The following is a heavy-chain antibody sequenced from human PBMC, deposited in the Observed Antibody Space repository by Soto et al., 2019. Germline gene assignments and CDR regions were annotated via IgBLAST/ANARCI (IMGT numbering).Heavy chain of an antibody. V-gene: IGHV3-48*03. J-gene: IGHJ6*02. CDR3: TRELAGTTHYYHGMDV. Sequence: GGSLRLSCAASGFMFLTSEMNWVRQAPGKGLEFLAYISSGGSTIYYADSVKCRFTVSRDNAKNSLYLQLNSLRVEDTAVYYCTRELAGTTHYYHGMDVWGQGTTVTVS. CDR1: GFMFLTSE. D-gene: IGHD1-7*01. CDR2: ISSGGSTI.